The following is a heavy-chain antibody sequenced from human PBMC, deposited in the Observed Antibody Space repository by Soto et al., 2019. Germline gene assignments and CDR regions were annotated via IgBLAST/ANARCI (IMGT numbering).Heavy chain of an antibody. CDR3: ARHESIVVVPAARGFDI. Sequence: SETLSLTCSVSGGSISSNSHYWVWVRQPPGKGLECIGGIYYNGDTYYYTSLRSRVTISVDTSKNQLYLKLKSVTAADSSVYYCARHESIVVVPAARGFDIWGQGTRVTVS. CDR1: GGSISSNSHY. CDR2: IYYNGDT. J-gene: IGHJ3*02. V-gene: IGHV4-39*01. D-gene: IGHD2-15*01.